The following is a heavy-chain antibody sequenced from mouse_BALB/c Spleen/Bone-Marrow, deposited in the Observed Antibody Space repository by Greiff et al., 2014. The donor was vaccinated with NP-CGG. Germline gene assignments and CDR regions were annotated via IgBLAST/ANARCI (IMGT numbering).Heavy chain of an antibody. Sequence: EVKLVESGTVLPRPGPSVRMSCKASGYSFTSYWMHWVKQRPGQGLEWIGAIYPGNSEISYNQKFKGKAKLTAVTSASTAYMELSSLTNEDSAVYYCTIYRYDEDAMDYWGQGTSVTVSS. V-gene: IGHV1-5*01. CDR3: TIYRYDEDAMDY. D-gene: IGHD2-12*01. J-gene: IGHJ4*01. CDR2: IYPGNSEI. CDR1: GYSFTSYW.